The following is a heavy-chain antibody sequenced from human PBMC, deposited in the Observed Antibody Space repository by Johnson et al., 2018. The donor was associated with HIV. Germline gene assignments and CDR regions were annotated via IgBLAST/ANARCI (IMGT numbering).Heavy chain of an antibody. D-gene: IGHD3-16*01. Sequence: VQLVESGGGLVQPGGSLRLSCAVSGFTFSNHHMTWVRQAPGKGLEWVANIKQDGSERYYVDSVKGRFTISRDYAKNSLYLQMNSLRAEDTAVYYCARDQGWGDAFDICGQGTMVTVSS. V-gene: IGHV3-7*01. CDR1: GFTFSNHH. CDR2: IKQDGSER. J-gene: IGHJ3*02. CDR3: ARDQGWGDAFDI.